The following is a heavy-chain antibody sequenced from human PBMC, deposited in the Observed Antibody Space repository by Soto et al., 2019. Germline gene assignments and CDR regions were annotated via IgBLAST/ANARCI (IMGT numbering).Heavy chain of an antibody. Sequence: GGSLRLSCAASGFTFSSYAMSWVRQAPGKGLEWVSAISGSGGSTYYADSVKGRFTISRDNSKNTLYLQMNSLRAEDTAVYYCAKRTILRVVTKGPNWFDPWGQGTLVTVSS. CDR2: ISGSGGST. CDR1: GFTFSSYA. D-gene: IGHD3-3*01. CDR3: AKRTILRVVTKGPNWFDP. V-gene: IGHV3-23*01. J-gene: IGHJ5*02.